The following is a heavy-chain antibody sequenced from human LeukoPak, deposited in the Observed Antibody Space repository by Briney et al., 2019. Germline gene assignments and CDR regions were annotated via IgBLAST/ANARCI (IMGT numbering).Heavy chain of an antibody. V-gene: IGHV1-2*02. J-gene: IGHJ4*02. CDR2: INPNSGGT. Sequence: ASVKVSCKASGYTFTGYYMHWVRQAPGQGLEWMGWINPNSGGTKYPQKFQGRVTMTRHTSISTAYMELSRLKSDDTAVNYCARETGVVVIGGIDYWGQGTLATVSS. D-gene: IGHD2-15*01. CDR3: ARETGVVVIGGIDY. CDR1: GYTFTGYY.